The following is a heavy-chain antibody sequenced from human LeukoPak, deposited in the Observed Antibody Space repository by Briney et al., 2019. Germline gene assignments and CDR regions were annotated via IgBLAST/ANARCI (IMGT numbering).Heavy chain of an antibody. CDR3: GQDSGSYQN. V-gene: IGHV3-48*04. CDR1: GFTFSSYS. J-gene: IGHJ4*02. Sequence: GGSLRLSCAASGFTFSSYSMNWVRQAPGKGLEWVSYISSSGSTIYYADSVKGRFTISRDNAKNSLYLQMNSLRAEDTAVYYCGQDSGSYQNWGQGTLVTVSS. D-gene: IGHD1-26*01. CDR2: ISSSGSTI.